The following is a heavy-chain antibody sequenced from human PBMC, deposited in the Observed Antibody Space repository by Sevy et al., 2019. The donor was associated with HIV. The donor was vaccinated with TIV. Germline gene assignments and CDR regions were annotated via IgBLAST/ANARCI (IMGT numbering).Heavy chain of an antibody. J-gene: IGHJ4*02. CDR1: GFTFSSFA. Sequence: GGSLRLSCAASGFTFSSFAMSWVRHIPGKGLEWVSTINGRGGSAYYADSVKGRFTLSRDNSNNTVFLQMNRLRDEDTAVYYCARPTPRIAPSSAAFFDYWGQRTLVTVSS. V-gene: IGHV3-23*01. CDR3: ARPTPRIAPSSAAFFDY. D-gene: IGHD1-26*01. CDR2: INGRGGSA.